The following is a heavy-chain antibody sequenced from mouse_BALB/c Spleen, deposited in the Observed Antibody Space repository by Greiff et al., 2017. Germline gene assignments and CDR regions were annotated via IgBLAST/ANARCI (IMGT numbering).Heavy chain of an antibody. CDR3: TRSGYSFDY. CDR1: GFTFSNYW. Sequence: EVMLVESGGGLVQPGGSMKLSCVASGFTFSNYWMNWVRQSPEKGLEWVAEIRLKSNNYATHYAESVKGRFTISRDDSKSSVYLQMNNLRAEDTGIYYCTRSGYSFDYWGQGTTLTVSS. D-gene: IGHD1-3*01. J-gene: IGHJ2*01. CDR2: IRLKSNNYAT. V-gene: IGHV6-6*02.